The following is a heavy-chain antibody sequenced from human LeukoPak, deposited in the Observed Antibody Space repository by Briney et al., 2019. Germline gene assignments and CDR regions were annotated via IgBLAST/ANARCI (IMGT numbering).Heavy chain of an antibody. Sequence: GESLRLSCAASGFIFSDYAMTWVRQAPGKGLEWVSTICGSDSNTYYADSVKGRFTISRDNSKNTLYLQMNSLRAEDTAVYYCAKHRSSSSGYYMDVWGKGTTVTVS. J-gene: IGHJ6*03. CDR2: ICGSDSNT. CDR3: AKHRSSSSGYYMDV. V-gene: IGHV3-23*01. CDR1: GFIFSDYA. D-gene: IGHD6-6*01.